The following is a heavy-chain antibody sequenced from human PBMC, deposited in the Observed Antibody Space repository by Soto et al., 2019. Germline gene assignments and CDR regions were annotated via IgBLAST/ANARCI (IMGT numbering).Heavy chain of an antibody. CDR2: ISYDGNNK. V-gene: IGHV3-30-3*01. J-gene: IGHJ6*02. CDR1: GVTVCTYA. Sequence: HPCWSLKLSSAASGVTVCTYAMDGFRKTPGKGLDWMALISYDGNNKYYADSVRGRFTISRDNSKNTLYLQMNTLRPKDTALYFCARPVEPFYYYGMDVWGQGPTVTVS. CDR3: ARPVEPFYYYGMDV.